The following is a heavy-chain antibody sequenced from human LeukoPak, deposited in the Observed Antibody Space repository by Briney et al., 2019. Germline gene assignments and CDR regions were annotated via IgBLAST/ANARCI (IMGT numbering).Heavy chain of an antibody. CDR2: IYTSGST. Sequence: KASETLSLTCTVSGGSISSGSYYWSWIRQPAAKGLEWIGRIYTSGSTNYSPSLKSRVTISVDTSKNQFSLKLSSVTAADTAVYYCARGTRFHGEYFDYWGQGTLVTVSS. D-gene: IGHD3-10*01. J-gene: IGHJ4*02. V-gene: IGHV4-61*02. CDR1: GGSISSGSYY. CDR3: ARGTRFHGEYFDY.